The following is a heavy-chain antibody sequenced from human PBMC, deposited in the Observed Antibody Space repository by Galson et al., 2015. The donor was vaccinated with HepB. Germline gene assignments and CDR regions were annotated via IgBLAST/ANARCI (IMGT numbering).Heavy chain of an antibody. CDR3: ARGGAYNYNYGGWFDS. D-gene: IGHD5-24*01. J-gene: IGHJ5*01. V-gene: IGHV5-51*03. CDR2: IYPGNSNT. Sequence: QSGAEVKKPGESLTISCQASGYNFASYWIAWVRQMPGRGLEWMGIIYPGNSNTVYSPSFRGQVIISADKSINTAYLQWSSLKASDTALYFCARGGAYNYNYGGWFDSWGQGTLVTVSS. CDR1: GYNFASYW.